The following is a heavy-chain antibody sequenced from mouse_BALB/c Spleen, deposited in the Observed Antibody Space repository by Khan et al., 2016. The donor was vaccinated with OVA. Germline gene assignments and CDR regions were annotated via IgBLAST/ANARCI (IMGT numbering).Heavy chain of an antibody. CDR1: GYSITSGYG. CDR3: ARTARIKY. V-gene: IGHV3-2*02. Sequence: QLEESGPGLVKPSQSLSLTCTVTGYSITSGYGWNWIRQFPGNKLEWMGYISYSGSTNYNPSLKSRIYITRDTSKNQFFLQLNSVTTEYTATYYCARTARIKYWGQGTTLTVSS. J-gene: IGHJ2*01. D-gene: IGHD1-2*01. CDR2: ISYSGST.